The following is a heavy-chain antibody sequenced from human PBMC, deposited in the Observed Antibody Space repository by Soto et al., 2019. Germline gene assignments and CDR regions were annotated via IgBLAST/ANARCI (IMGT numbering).Heavy chain of an antibody. CDR3: ARHGYNWKTDY. V-gene: IGHV4-59*08. CDR2: IYSSGST. Sequence: SETLSLTCTVSGGSISTYYWSWIRQPPGQGLEWIGYIYSSGSTNYNPSLKSRVTISVDTSKNQFSLKLSSVTAADTAVYYCARHGYNWKTDYWSQGTLVTVSS. J-gene: IGHJ4*02. D-gene: IGHD1-20*01. CDR1: GGSISTYY.